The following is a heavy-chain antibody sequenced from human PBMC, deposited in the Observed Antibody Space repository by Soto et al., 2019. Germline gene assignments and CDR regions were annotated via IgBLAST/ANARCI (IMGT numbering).Heavy chain of an antibody. CDR3: ARDLPPMDYDFWSGYKGRFDY. CDR2: IYSGGST. CDR1: GFTVISDY. V-gene: IGHV3-66*01. J-gene: IGHJ4*02. D-gene: IGHD3-3*01. Sequence: GGSLILSCAASGFTVISDYMSWVRQAPGKGLEWVSVIYSGGSTYYADSVKGRFTISRDNSKNTLYLQMNSLRAEDTAVYYCARDLPPMDYDFWSGYKGRFDYWGQGTLVTVSS.